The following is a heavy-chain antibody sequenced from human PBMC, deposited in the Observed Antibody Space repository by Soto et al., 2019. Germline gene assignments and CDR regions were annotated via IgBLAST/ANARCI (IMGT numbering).Heavy chain of an antibody. Sequence: VGSLRLSCSASGFTFSSYDMRWVRQGPGKGLEWVSAIGTAGDTNYAGSVKGRFTISRENAKNSLYLQMNSLRAGDTAIYFCARAIGPTLFDYWGQGTLVTAPQ. CDR1: GFTFSSYD. CDR2: IGTAGDT. CDR3: ARAIGPTLFDY. V-gene: IGHV3-13*04. D-gene: IGHD3-22*01. J-gene: IGHJ4*02.